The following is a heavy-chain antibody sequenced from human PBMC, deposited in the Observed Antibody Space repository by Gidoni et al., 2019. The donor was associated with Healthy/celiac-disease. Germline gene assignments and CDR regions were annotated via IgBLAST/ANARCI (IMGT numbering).Heavy chain of an antibody. CDR1: GGSISSSSYY. D-gene: IGHD2-15*01. Sequence: QLQLQESGPGLVKPSETLSLTCTVPGGSISSSSYYWGWIRQPPGKGLELIGSIYYSGSTISVDTSKNQFSLKLSSVTAADTAVYYCARRDVVVVAATLGVNFDLWGRGTLVTVSS. CDR3: ARRDVVVVAATLGVNFDL. J-gene: IGHJ2*01. V-gene: IGHV4-39*01. CDR2: IYYSGS.